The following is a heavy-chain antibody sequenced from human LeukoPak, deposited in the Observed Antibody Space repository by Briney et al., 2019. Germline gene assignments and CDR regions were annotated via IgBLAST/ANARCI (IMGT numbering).Heavy chain of an antibody. Sequence: GGSLRFSCSASGFTFNIYDINWVRQAPGKGLEWVSYISSSGLTIYYADSVKGRFTISRDNAKNSLYLQMNSLRVEDTAVYYCARGIGATGLYFDYWGQGTLVTVSS. D-gene: IGHD6-13*01. CDR2: ISSSGLTI. V-gene: IGHV3-48*03. J-gene: IGHJ4*02. CDR3: ARGIGATGLYFDY. CDR1: GFTFNIYD.